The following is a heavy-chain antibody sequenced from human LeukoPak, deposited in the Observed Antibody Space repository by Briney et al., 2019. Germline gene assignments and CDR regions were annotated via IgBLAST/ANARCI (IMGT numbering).Heavy chain of an antibody. CDR1: GFTFSSYG. V-gene: IGHV3-23*01. CDR2: ISGSGGST. CDR3: AKNGDRGAYCTGGSWYPYIYFYMGV. D-gene: IGHD2-8*02. Sequence: GGSLRLSCAASGFTFSSYGMSWVRQAPGKGLEWVSAISGSGGSTYYADSVKGRFTISRDNSKNTLYLQMNSLRAEDTAIYYCAKNGDRGAYCTGGSWYPYIYFYMGVWGKGTTVTI. J-gene: IGHJ6*03.